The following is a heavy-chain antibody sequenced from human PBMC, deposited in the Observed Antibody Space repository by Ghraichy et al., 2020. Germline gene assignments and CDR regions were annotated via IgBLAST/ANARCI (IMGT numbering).Heavy chain of an antibody. CDR2: INHSEST. J-gene: IGHJ6*03. D-gene: IGHD6-19*01. V-gene: IGHV4-34*01. CDR1: DETFSYYY. CDR3: ARGGIAVATTFQDYYYMDV. Sequence: SETLSLTCAVYDETFSYYYWNWIRQPPGKGLEWIGEINHSESTSYNPSLKSRVTISMDTSKNQFSLKLRSVTAADTAVYYCARGGIAVATTFQDYYYMDVWDKGTTVTVSS.